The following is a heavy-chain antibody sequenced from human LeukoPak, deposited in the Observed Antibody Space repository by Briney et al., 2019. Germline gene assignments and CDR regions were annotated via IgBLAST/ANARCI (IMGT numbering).Heavy chain of an antibody. V-gene: IGHV1-2*06. J-gene: IGHJ2*01. CDR3: ARDDWGEYWYFDI. CDR1: GYTFTGYY. CDR2: INPNSGGT. Sequence: ASVKVSCKASGYTFTGYYMHWVRQAPGQGLEWMGRINPNSGGTNYAQKFQGRVTMTRDTSISTAYMELSRLRSDDTAVYYCARDDWGEYWYFDIWGRGTLVTVSS. D-gene: IGHD3-9*01.